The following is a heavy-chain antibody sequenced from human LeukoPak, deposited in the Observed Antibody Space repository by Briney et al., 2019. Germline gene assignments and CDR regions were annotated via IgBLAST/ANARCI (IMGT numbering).Heavy chain of an antibody. V-gene: IGHV1-69*05. CDR1: GGTFSSYA. CDR2: IIPIFGTA. D-gene: IGHD1-26*01. J-gene: IGHJ4*02. CDR3: ARVPSGSYLGNFDY. Sequence: SVKVSCKASGGTFSSYAISWVRQAPGQGLEWMGGIIPIFGTANYAQKFQSRVTITTDESTSTAYMELSSLRSEDTAVYYCARVPSGSYLGNFDYWGQGTLVTVSS.